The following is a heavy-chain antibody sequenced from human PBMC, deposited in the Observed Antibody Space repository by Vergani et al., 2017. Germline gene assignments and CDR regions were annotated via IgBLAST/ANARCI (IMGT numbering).Heavy chain of an antibody. Sequence: QVQLVQSGAEVKKPGSSLILSCKASGGSFKNSAFSWVRQAPGQGLEWLGGIIPTFGTATYAQRFQGRVTITADESTSTAYMDLTSLRLEDTAVYYCASNTYWSGNGEDHWGQGTLITVSS. CDR1: GGSFKNSA. V-gene: IGHV1-69*01. CDR3: ASNTYWSGNGEDH. D-gene: IGHD3-3*01. CDR2: IIPTFGTA. J-gene: IGHJ4*02.